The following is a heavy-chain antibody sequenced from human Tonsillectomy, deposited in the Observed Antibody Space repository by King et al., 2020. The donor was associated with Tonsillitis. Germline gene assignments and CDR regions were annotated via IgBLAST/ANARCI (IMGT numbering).Heavy chain of an antibody. CDR2: ISGIGGST. D-gene: IGHD2-15*01. J-gene: IGHJ4*02. Sequence: VQLVESGGGLVQPGGSLRLSCAASGFTFSSYAMSWVRQAPGKGLEWVSAISGIGGSTYYPDSVKGRFTISRDTSKNTLYLQMNSLRAEDTAVYYCAKSGYCSGGSCSRPFNYWGQGTLVTVSS. CDR3: AKSGYCSGGSCSRPFNY. V-gene: IGHV3-23*04. CDR1: GFTFSSYA.